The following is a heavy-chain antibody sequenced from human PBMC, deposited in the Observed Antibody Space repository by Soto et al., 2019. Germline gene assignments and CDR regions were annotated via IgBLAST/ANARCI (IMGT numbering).Heavy chain of an antibody. Sequence: SETLSLTCTVSGGSISSSSYYWGWIRQPPGKGLEWIGSIYYSGSTYYNPSLKSRVTISVDTSKNQFSLKLSSVTAADTAVYYCASQPSGDSPSDYWGQGTLVTVPQ. V-gene: IGHV4-39*07. D-gene: IGHD5-12*01. CDR2: IYYSGST. J-gene: IGHJ4*02. CDR1: GGSISSSSYY. CDR3: ASQPSGDSPSDY.